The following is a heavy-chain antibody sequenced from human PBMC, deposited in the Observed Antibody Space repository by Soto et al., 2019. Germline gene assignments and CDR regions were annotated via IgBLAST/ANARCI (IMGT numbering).Heavy chain of an antibody. CDR1: GGTFSSYA. Sequence: ASVKVSCKASGGTFSSYAISWVRQAPGQGLEWMGGIIPIFGTANYAQKFQGRVTITADESTSTAYMELSSLRSEDTAVYYCASHRYSSSSEYYYGMDVWGQGTTVTVSS. D-gene: IGHD6-6*01. CDR2: IIPIFGTA. V-gene: IGHV1-69*13. CDR3: ASHRYSSSSEYYYGMDV. J-gene: IGHJ6*02.